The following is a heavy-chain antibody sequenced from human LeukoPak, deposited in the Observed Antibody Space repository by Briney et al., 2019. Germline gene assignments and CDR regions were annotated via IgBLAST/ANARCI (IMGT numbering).Heavy chain of an antibody. CDR1: GGSISSGGYS. CDR2: IYHSGRT. Sequence: SETLSLTCGVSGGSISSGGYSWSWVRQPPGKGLEWIGYIYHSGRTYYNPPLKSRVTISVDRSKNQSSLKLSSVTAADTAVYYCARVDNNGGNTLYFDYWGQGTLVTVSS. D-gene: IGHD4-23*01. J-gene: IGHJ4*02. CDR3: ARVDNNGGNTLYFDY. V-gene: IGHV4-30-2*01.